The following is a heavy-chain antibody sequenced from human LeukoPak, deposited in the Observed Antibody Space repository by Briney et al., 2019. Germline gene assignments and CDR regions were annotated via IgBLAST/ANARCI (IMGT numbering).Heavy chain of an antibody. Sequence: QPGGSLRLSYAASGFTFIGYWMHWVRQAPGKGLVWVSRINSDGSSTSYADSVKGRFTISRDNAKNTLYLQMNSLRAEDTAVYYCARGPYGGGCYVGDFWRQGSLLTVSS. D-gene: IGHD2-21*01. CDR3: ARGPYGGGCYVGDF. J-gene: IGHJ4*02. CDR2: INSDGSST. V-gene: IGHV3-74*01. CDR1: GFTFIGYW.